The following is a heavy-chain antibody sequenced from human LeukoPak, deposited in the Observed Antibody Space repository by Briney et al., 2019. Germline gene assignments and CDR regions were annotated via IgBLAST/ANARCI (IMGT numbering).Heavy chain of an antibody. CDR3: ARDNLEGDCGGDCLNGAFDI. CDR1: GFTFSSYS. V-gene: IGHV3-21*01. D-gene: IGHD2-21*02. CDR2: ISSSSSYI. J-gene: IGHJ3*02. Sequence: PGGSLRLSCAASGFTFSSYSMNWVRQAPGKGLEWVSSISSSSSYIYYADSVEGRFAISRDNAKNSLYLQMNSLRAEDTAVYYCARDNLEGDCGGDCLNGAFDIWGQGTMVTVSS.